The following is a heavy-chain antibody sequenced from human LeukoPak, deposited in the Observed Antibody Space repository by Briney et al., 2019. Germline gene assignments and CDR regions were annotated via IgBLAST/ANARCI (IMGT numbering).Heavy chain of an antibody. V-gene: IGHV3-23*01. CDR3: AKRLGSYYYDSSGYQYFDY. J-gene: IGHJ4*02. CDR1: GFTVSSNY. D-gene: IGHD3-22*01. Sequence: GGSLRLSCAASGFTVSSNYMSWVRQAPGKGLEWVSAISGSGGSTYYADSVKGRFTISRDNSKNTLYLQMNSLRAEDTAVYYCAKRLGSYYYDSSGYQYFDYWGQGTLVTVSS. CDR2: ISGSGGST.